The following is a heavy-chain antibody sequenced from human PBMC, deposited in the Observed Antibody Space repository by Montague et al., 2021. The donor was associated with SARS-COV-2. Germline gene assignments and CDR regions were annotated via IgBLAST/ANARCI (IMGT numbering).Heavy chain of an antibody. CDR2: IYYSGST. CDR1: GGSISSSSYY. D-gene: IGHD4-23*01. V-gene: IGHV4-39*01. CDR3: ARLVETYYYYGMDV. J-gene: IGHJ6*02. Sequence: ETLSLTCTVSGGSISSSSYYWGWIRQPPGKGLEWIGSIYYSGSTYYNPSLKSRVTISVDTSKNQFSLKLSSVTAADTAVYYCARLVETYYYYGMDVWGQGTTVTVSS.